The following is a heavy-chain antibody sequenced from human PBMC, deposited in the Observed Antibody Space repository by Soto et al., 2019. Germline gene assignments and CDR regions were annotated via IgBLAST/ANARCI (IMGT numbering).Heavy chain of an antibody. CDR1: GFTFDNYA. J-gene: IGHJ5*01. V-gene: IGHV3-9*01. CDR2: ISWNSGSR. Sequence: EVQLVESGGGFLQPGRSLRLSCAASGFTFDNYAMHWVRQVPGKGLEWVSGISWNSGSREYADSVKGRFIISRDNAKNSLFLELNGLSPEDTALYSCAKALRPQLYTRGWSDCWGREPLVTVPS. D-gene: IGHD1-1*01. CDR3: AKALRPQLYTRGWSDC.